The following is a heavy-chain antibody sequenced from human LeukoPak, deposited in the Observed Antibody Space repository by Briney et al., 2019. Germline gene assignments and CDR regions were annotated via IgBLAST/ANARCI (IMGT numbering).Heavy chain of an antibody. D-gene: IGHD4-23*01. V-gene: IGHV4-30-4*08. J-gene: IGHJ4*02. CDR1: GGSINTANYY. Sequence: NPSQTLSLTCNVSGGSINTANYYWTWIRQPPGKGLEWIGYISYSGTPYYNPSLNSRVTISLDTSKNKFSLRLNSVTAADTAMYYCARDRYGGFEDYWGQGTLVTVSS. CDR3: ARDRYGGFEDY. CDR2: ISYSGTP.